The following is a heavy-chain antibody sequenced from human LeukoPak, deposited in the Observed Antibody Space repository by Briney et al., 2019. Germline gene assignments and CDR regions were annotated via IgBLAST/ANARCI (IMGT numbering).Heavy chain of an antibody. J-gene: IGHJ3*01. D-gene: IGHD5-18*01. V-gene: IGHV1-2*02. CDR1: GYSFSDFY. CDR3: ARDYSDGYNRRDAFDV. Sequence: ASVKVSCKASGYSFSDFYIHWVRQAPGQGLEWMGWINAKSGDTTYAERFRGRVTMTRDTSFNTVYLEITSLYSDDTAVFYCARDYSDGYNRRDAFDVWGQGTTLIVSS. CDR2: INAKSGDT.